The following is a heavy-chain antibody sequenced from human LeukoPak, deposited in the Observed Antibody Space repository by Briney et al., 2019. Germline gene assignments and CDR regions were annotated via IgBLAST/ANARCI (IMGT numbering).Heavy chain of an antibody. CDR1: GFIFSGSA. D-gene: IGHD2-2*01. CDR2: IRGKANSYAT. Sequence: GGSLRLSCAASGFIFSGSAIHWVRRASGKGLEWVGRIRGKANSYATAYAASVNGRFTISRDDSKNTAYLQMNSLKTEDTAVYYCTRLPTCSSTTCPFDYWGQGTLVTVSS. J-gene: IGHJ4*02. CDR3: TRLPTCSSTTCPFDY. V-gene: IGHV3-73*01.